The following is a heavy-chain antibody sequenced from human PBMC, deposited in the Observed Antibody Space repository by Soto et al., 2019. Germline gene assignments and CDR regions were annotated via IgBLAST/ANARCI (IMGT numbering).Heavy chain of an antibody. CDR3: AKGRGGSGSLTPRVDF. V-gene: IGHV3-23*01. CDR1: GFTFNNYA. J-gene: IGHJ4*02. Sequence: EVQLLEFGGGLVQPGGSLRLSCAASGFTFNNYAMTWVRQAPGKGLEWVSAISGGGDTTSYADSVKGRFTVSRDGSKNTLYLQMSSPRAEDTALYYCAKGRGGSGSLTPRVDFWGQSTLVTVSS. D-gene: IGHD3-10*01. CDR2: ISGGGDTT.